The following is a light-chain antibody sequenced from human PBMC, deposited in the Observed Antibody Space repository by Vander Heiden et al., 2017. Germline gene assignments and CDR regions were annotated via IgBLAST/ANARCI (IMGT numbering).Light chain of an antibody. V-gene: IGKV1-5*03. CDR3: RQEYGYSIT. CDR1: QSIGNA. J-gene: IGKJ4*01. CDR2: EAS. Sequence: DTRMTQSPSTLSASVGDRVIITCRPSQSIGNALAWYQQKPWKAPRLLLYEASSLQSGVPSRFSGSGSATEFTLTIISLLPPDFATYHCRQEYGYSITFGGGTKVEIK.